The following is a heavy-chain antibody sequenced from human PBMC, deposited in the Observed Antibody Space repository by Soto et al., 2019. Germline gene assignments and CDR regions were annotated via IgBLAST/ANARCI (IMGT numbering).Heavy chain of an antibody. CDR1: GDSISSGAHY. V-gene: IGHV4-31*03. D-gene: IGHD3-22*01. CDR3: ASTYYTGSSGPFDY. J-gene: IGHJ4*02. Sequence: SETLSLTCTVSGDSISSGAHYLSWIRQHPGKGLEWIGYIYYSGTTYYNPSLESRVTISADTSENQFSLKVNSVTVADTAVYYCASTYYTGSSGPFDYWGQGT. CDR2: IYYSGTT.